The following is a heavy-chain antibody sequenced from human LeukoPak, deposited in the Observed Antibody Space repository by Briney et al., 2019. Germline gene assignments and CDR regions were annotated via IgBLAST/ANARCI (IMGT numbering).Heavy chain of an antibody. CDR3: AKDFIVGATSAVQGFDY. V-gene: IGHV3-23*01. CDR1: GFTFSSYA. Sequence: GGSLRLSCAASGFTFSSYAMSWVRQAPGKGLEWVSAISGSGGSTHYADSVKGRFTISRDNSKNTLYLQMNSLRAEDTAVYYCAKDFIVGATSAVQGFDYWGQGTLVTVSS. D-gene: IGHD1-26*01. J-gene: IGHJ4*02. CDR2: ISGSGGST.